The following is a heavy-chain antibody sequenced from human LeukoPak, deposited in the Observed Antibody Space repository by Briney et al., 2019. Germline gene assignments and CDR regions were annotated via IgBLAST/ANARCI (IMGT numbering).Heavy chain of an antibody. CDR2: ISSNGGST. V-gene: IGHV3-64*01. CDR3: ARVGRDPGRWYYDILTGYDDEYYFDY. J-gene: IGHJ4*02. D-gene: IGHD3-9*01. Sequence: GGSLRLSCAASGFTFSSYAMHWVRQAPGKGLEYVSAISSNGGSTYYANAVKGRFTISRDNSKNTLYLQMGSLRAEDMAVYYCARVGRDPGRWYYDILTGYDDEYYFDYWGQGTLVTVSS. CDR1: GFTFSSYA.